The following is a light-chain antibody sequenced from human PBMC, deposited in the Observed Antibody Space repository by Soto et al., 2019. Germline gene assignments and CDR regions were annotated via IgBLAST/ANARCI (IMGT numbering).Light chain of an antibody. CDR3: AAWDGSLDVVL. CDR1: SSNIGTNT. CDR2: NTN. Sequence: QSVLTQPLSASGTPGQRVTISCSGSSSNIGTNTVNWYQQFPGSAPQLLLYNTNQRPSGVPGRFSGSKSGTSASLAISGLQSEDEADYYCAAWDGSLDVVLFGGGTKLTVL. J-gene: IGLJ2*01. V-gene: IGLV1-44*01.